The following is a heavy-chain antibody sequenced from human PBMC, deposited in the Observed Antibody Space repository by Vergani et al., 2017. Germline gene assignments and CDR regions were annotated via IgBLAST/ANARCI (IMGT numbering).Heavy chain of an antibody. J-gene: IGHJ6*03. CDR1: GYTFTSYG. CDR2: ISAYNGNT. Sequence: QVQLVQSGAEVKKPGASVKVSCKASGYTFTSYGISWVRQAPGQGLEWMGWISAYNGNTIYAQKLQGRVTMTTDTSTSTAYMELRSLRSDDTAVYYCARFAGLLTPTAAGTSYYYYYYMDVWGKGTTVTVSS. CDR3: ARFAGLLTPTAAGTSYYYYYYMDV. D-gene: IGHD6-13*01. V-gene: IGHV1-18*04.